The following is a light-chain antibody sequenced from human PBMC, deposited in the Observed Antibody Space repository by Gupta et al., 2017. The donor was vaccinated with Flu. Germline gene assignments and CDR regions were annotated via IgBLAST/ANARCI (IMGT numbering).Light chain of an antibody. V-gene: IGLV2-8*01. CDR1: SSDIGAYKY. J-gene: IGLJ1*01. CDR2: EVT. CDR3: SSHTVSDTFV. Sequence: QSALTQPPSASGSPGQSITISCTGTSSDIGAYKYVSWHQQHAAKAPQLIIYEVTKRPSGVPDRFSGSKSGNTASLTVSGLQAEDEGDYYCSSHTVSDTFVFGAGTAVTVL.